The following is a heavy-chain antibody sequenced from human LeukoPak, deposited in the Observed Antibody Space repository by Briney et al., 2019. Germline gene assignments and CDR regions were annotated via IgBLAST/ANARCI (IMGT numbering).Heavy chain of an antibody. Sequence: ASVKVSCKASGYTFTGYYMHWVRQAPGQGLQWMGWINPNSGGTNYAQKFQGRGTVTRDTSISTAYMELSRLRSDDTAVYYCARYYYDSSGYYPDFDPWGQGTLVTVSS. CDR1: GYTFTGYY. J-gene: IGHJ5*02. V-gene: IGHV1-2*02. CDR2: INPNSGGT. D-gene: IGHD3-22*01. CDR3: ARYYYDSSGYYPDFDP.